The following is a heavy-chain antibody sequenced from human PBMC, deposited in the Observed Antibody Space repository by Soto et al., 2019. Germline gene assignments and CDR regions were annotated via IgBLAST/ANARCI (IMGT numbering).Heavy chain of an antibody. CDR3: ARGWGVITYYYYYGMDV. V-gene: IGHV3-33*01. J-gene: IGHJ6*02. D-gene: IGHD3-10*01. CDR1: GFPFSSYV. Sequence: PGGSLRLSCAASGFPFSSYVMHWVRQAPGKGLEWVAVIWYDGSIKYYADSVKGRFTISRDNSKNTLYLQMNSLRAEDTAVYYCARGWGVITYYYYYGMDVWGQGTTVTVSS. CDR2: IWYDGSIK.